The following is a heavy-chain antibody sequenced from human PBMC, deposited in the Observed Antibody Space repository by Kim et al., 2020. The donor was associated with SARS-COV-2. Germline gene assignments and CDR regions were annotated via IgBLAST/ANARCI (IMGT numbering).Heavy chain of an antibody. V-gene: IGHV3-30-3*01. CDR1: GFTFSSYR. D-gene: IGHD6-19*01. Sequence: GGSLRLSCVASGFTFSSYRMHWVRQAPGKGLEWVAAISEDGSDKYYPDSVKGRFTISRDDSKNTQDLQMNGLRAEDTAVFYCARIAVTGTGGPFDYWGQGALVTLSS. J-gene: IGHJ4*02. CDR2: ISEDGSDK. CDR3: ARIAVTGTGGPFDY.